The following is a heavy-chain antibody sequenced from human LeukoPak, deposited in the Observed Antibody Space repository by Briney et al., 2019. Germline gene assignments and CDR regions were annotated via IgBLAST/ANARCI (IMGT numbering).Heavy chain of an antibody. D-gene: IGHD3-22*01. Sequence: GGSLRLSCAASGFTFNSYGMHWVRQAPGKGLEWVAVIWYDGSNKYYADSVKGRFTISRDNAKNSLYLQMNSLRAEDTAVYYCARGGYYYDSSGYYGSWGQGTLVTVSS. V-gene: IGHV3-33*01. J-gene: IGHJ5*02. CDR2: IWYDGSNK. CDR1: GFTFNSYG. CDR3: ARGGYYYDSSGYYGS.